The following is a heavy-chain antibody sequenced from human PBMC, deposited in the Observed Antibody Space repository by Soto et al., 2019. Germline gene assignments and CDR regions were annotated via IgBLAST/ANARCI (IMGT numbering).Heavy chain of an antibody. CDR1: GYTFTSYY. CDR3: ARGGDSSGYYYYGMDV. V-gene: IGHV1-46*01. J-gene: IGHJ6*02. D-gene: IGHD3-22*01. CDR2: INPSGGST. Sequence: GASVKVSCKASGYTFTSYYMHWVRQAPGQGLEWMGIINPSGGSTSYAQKFQGRVTMTRDTSTSTVYMELSSLRSEDTAVYYCARGGDSSGYYYYGMDVWGQGTTVTVSS.